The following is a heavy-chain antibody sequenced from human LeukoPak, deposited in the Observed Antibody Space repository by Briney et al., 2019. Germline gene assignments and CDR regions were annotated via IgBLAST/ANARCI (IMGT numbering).Heavy chain of an antibody. CDR1: GGSISSSSYY. CDR2: IYYSGST. D-gene: IGHD6-19*01. V-gene: IGHV4-39*07. Sequence: SETLSLTCTVSGGSISSSSYYWGWIRQPPGKGLEWIGSIYYSGSTYYNPSLKSRVTISVDTSKNQFSLKLSSVTAADTAVYYCARVTRYSSGWYGGSVYAFDIWGQGTMVTVSS. J-gene: IGHJ3*02. CDR3: ARVTRYSSGWYGGSVYAFDI.